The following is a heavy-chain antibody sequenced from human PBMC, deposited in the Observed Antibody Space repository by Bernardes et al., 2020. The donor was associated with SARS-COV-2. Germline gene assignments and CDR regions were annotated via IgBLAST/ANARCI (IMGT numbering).Heavy chain of an antibody. CDR3: ARDVVGREDF. J-gene: IGHJ4*02. Sequence: GGSLRLSCAASGMTFSSFCMHWVRQVPGKGLVWVSRINEDGSTTDYAESVKGRFTISRDNAKNTLFLHMSSLRAEDSAVYYCARDVVGREDFWGQGTLVTVSS. V-gene: IGHV3-74*01. CDR1: GMTFSSFC. CDR2: INEDGSTT. D-gene: IGHD1-26*01.